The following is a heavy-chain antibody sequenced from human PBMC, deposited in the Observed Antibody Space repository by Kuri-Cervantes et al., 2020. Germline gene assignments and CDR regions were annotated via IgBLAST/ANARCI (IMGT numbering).Heavy chain of an antibody. D-gene: IGHD2-2*02. V-gene: IGHV1-2*02. CDR3: ARGWTLQQDCSSTSCNTLDGLY. J-gene: IGHJ4*02. Sequence: ASVKVSCKASGYTFTSYYMHWVRQAPGQGLEWMGIINPSGGSTNYAQKFQGRVTMTRDTSISTAYMELSRLRSDDTAVYYCARGWTLQQDCSSTSCNTLDGLYWGQGTLVTVSS. CDR2: INPSGGST. CDR1: GYTFTSYY.